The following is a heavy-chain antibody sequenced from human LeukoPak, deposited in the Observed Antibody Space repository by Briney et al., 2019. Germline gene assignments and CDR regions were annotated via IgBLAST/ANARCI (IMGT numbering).Heavy chain of an antibody. CDR3: AREKYSSSSGKAPEDY. CDR2: INPNSGGT. Sequence: ASVKVSCKASGYTFTSYGISWVRQAPGQGLEGMGWINPNSGGTNYAQKFQGRVTMTRDTSTSTVYMELSSLRSEDTAVYYCAREKYSSSSGKAPEDYWGQGTLVTVSS. CDR1: GYTFTSYG. V-gene: IGHV1-18*01. D-gene: IGHD6-6*01. J-gene: IGHJ4*02.